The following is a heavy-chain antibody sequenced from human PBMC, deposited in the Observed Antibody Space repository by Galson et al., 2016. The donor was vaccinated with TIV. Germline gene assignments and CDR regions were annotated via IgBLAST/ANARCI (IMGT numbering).Heavy chain of an antibody. CDR3: TRDGRGNWKYVDYFDY. CDR2: ISHDGNNK. Sequence: SLRLSCAVSGFTFSSYTFHWVRQTPGKGLEWVAIISHDGNNKDFADSVEGRFTISRDSSKNTVFLQMNSLRLEDTAVYYCTRDGRGNWKYVDYFDYWGQGTLVTASS. CDR1: GFTFSSYT. J-gene: IGHJ4*02. V-gene: IGHV3-30-3*01. D-gene: IGHD1-7*01.